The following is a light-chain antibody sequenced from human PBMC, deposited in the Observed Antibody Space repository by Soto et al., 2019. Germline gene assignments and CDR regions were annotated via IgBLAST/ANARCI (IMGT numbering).Light chain of an antibody. J-gene: IGKJ5*01. CDR1: QSVSSSY. V-gene: IGKV3D-20*01. Sequence: MVLTLCPASRSFSPSHRASLACCASQSVSSSYLAWYQQKPGLAPRLLIYDASSRATGIPDRFSGSGSGTDFTLTIICLEPEDFAVYCCQVYGIPPITSGHG. CDR3: QVYGIPPIT. CDR2: DAS.